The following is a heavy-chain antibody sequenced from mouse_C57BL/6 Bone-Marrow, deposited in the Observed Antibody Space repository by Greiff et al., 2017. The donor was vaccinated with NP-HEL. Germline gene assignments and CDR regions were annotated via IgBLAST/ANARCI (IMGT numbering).Heavy chain of an antibody. Sequence: VQLQQSGAELVRPGASVQLSCTASGFNIKDDYMHWVKQRPEQGLEWIGWIDPENGDTESASKFQGKATITADTSSNTAYLQLSSLTSEDTAVYYCTTSLYDCYFDYWGQGTTLTVSS. CDR3: TTSLYDCYFDY. V-gene: IGHV14-4*01. D-gene: IGHD2-3*01. CDR2: IDPENGDT. J-gene: IGHJ2*01. CDR1: GFNIKDDY.